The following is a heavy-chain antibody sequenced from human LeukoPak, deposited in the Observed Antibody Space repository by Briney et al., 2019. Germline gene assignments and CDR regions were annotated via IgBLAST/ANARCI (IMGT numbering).Heavy chain of an antibody. J-gene: IGHJ4*02. V-gene: IGHV4-34*01. Sequence: LGTLCLSCAVSGGSFSGYYWSWIRHPPGKGLEWIGEINHSGSTNYNPSLKRRVTISVDTSTNQLSLKLGSVTAADTAVYYCAGLGENRLDSWGQGTLVTVSS. CDR1: GGSFSGYY. D-gene: IGHD1-14*01. CDR3: AGLGENRLDS. CDR2: INHSGST.